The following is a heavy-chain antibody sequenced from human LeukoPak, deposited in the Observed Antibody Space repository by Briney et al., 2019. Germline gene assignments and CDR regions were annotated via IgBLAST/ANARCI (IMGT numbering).Heavy chain of an antibody. CDR3: TRESGAFSPFGF. CDR1: GGSILTTNW. CDR2: VHLSGAS. V-gene: IGHV4-4*02. D-gene: IGHD1-26*01. Sequence: PSGTLSLTCAGSGGSILTTNWWSWVRQPPGKGLEWIGEVHLSGASNYNPSLKSRVNMSIDKSKKQWSLELTSVTAADTAIYYCTRESGAFSPFGFWGQGTLVTVSS. J-gene: IGHJ4*02.